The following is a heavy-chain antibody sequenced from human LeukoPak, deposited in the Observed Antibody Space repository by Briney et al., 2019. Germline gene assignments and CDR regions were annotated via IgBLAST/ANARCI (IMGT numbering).Heavy chain of an antibody. CDR1: GGSISSYY. V-gene: IGHV4-59*01. CDR2: IYYSGST. Sequence: PSETLSLACTVSGGSISSYYWSWLRQPPGKGLEWLGYIYYSGSTNYNPSLKSRVTISVDTSKNQFSLKLSSVTAADTAVYYCARLIGSSTWSAFDIWGQGTMATVSS. D-gene: IGHD2-2*01. J-gene: IGHJ3*02. CDR3: ARLIGSSTWSAFDI.